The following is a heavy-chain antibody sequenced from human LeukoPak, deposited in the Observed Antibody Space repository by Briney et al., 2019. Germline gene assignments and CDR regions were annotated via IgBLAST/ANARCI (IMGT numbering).Heavy chain of an antibody. CDR1: GGSISSSSYY. CDR3: ARDASPGLRYFDWLLYTDAFDI. J-gene: IGHJ3*02. D-gene: IGHD3-9*01. Sequence: SETPSLTCTVSGGSISSSSYYWGWLRQPPGRGLKWVGSIYYSGSTYYIPSLKSRVTVAVATSKNYFSLKLGSVPAADTAVYYCARDASPGLRYFDWLLYTDAFDIWGQGTMVTVSS. V-gene: IGHV4-39*07. CDR2: IYYSGST.